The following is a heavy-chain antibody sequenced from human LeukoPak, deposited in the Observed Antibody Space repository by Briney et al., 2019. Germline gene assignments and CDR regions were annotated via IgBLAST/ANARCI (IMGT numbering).Heavy chain of an antibody. CDR1: GFTFDDYA. J-gene: IGHJ6*02. CDR2: ISWNSGSI. V-gene: IGHV3-9*01. CDR3: AEVHGIQLWVGYGMDV. Sequence: PGGSLRLSCAASGFTFDDYAMHWVRQAPGKGLEWVSGISWNSGSIGYADSVKGRFTISRDNAKNSLYLQMNSLRAEDTALYYCAEVHGIQLWVGYGMDVWGQGTTVTVSS. D-gene: IGHD5-18*01.